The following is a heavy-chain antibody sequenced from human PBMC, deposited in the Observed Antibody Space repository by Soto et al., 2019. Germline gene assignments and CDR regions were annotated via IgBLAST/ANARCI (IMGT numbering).Heavy chain of an antibody. D-gene: IGHD5-12*01. V-gene: IGHV3-64D*06. CDR2: ISSNGGST. J-gene: IGHJ4*02. CDR3: VKDRYEDY. CDR1: AFTFSSYA. Sequence: GGALIVSCSVFAFTFSSYARPWIPQRPRKGLQYVSSISSNGGSTYYADSGNGRITISSNYSKNTLYLQMSSLSVEDTAGDYCVKDRYEDYWGQGNMVNV.